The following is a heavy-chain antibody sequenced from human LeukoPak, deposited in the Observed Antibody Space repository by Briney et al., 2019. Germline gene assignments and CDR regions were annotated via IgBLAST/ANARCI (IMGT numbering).Heavy chain of an antibody. CDR1: AGTFSSYA. V-gene: IGHV1-69*05. CDR2: IIPIFGTA. J-gene: IGHJ4*02. CDR3: ARSTGGFGYSYAIDY. D-gene: IGHD5-18*01. Sequence: SVKVSCKASAGTFSSYAISWVRQAPGQGLEWMGGIIPIFGTANYAQKFQGRVTITTDESTSTAYMELSSLRSEDTAVYYCARSTGGFGYSYAIDYWGQGTLVTVSS.